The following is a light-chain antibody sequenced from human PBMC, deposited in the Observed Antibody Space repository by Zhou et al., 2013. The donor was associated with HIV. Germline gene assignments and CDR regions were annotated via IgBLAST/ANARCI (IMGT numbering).Light chain of an antibody. V-gene: IGKV1-39*01. CDR3: QQLNSYPYS. CDR2: AAS. Sequence: DIQMTQSPSSLSASVGDSVTLTCRASQSISSYLNWYQQKPGKAPKLLIYAASTLQSGVPSRFSGSGSGTDFTLTISSLQPEDFATYYCQQLNSYPYSFGQGTKLEIK. CDR1: QSISSY. J-gene: IGKJ2*03.